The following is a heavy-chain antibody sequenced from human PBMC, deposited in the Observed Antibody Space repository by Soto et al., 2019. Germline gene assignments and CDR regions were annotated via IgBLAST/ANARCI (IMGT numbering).Heavy chain of an antibody. J-gene: IGHJ2*01. V-gene: IGHV3-74*01. Sequence: EVQLVESGGGLVQPGGSLRLSCAASGFTFSSYWMHWVRQVPGKGLVWVSRINSDGSNTNYADSVKGRFTISRDNAKNTLYLQMNSLRAEDTDVYYCARVGSLIWYFDLWGRGTLVTVSS. D-gene: IGHD1-26*01. CDR3: ARVGSLIWYFDL. CDR1: GFTFSSYW. CDR2: INSDGSNT.